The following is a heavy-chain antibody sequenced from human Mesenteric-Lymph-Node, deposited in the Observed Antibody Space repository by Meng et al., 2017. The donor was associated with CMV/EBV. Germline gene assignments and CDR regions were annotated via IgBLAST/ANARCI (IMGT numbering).Heavy chain of an antibody. CDR3: AHSSGIAAAGPFYFDY. CDR2: IYWDDDK. Sequence: QITLKESGPTLVKPTQTLTLPCTFSGFSLRTSGVGVGWIRQPPGKALEWLALIYWDDDKRYSPSLKSRLAITKDTSKNQVVLTMTNMDPVDTATYYCAHSSGIAAAGPFYFDYWGQGTLVTVSS. J-gene: IGHJ4*02. CDR1: GFSLRTSGVG. D-gene: IGHD6-13*01. V-gene: IGHV2-5*02.